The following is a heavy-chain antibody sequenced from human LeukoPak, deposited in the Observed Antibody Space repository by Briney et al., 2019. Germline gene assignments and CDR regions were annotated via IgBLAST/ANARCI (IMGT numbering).Heavy chain of an antibody. D-gene: IGHD1-26*01. V-gene: IGHV3-21*01. J-gene: IGHJ4*02. CDR2: ISGGSDYI. CDR3: ARWGLGPSFDY. Sequence: GGSLRLSCAASGFTFSSYSMTWVRQAPGKGLEWVSYISGGSDYIFYTDSVKGRFTISRDNAKKSLYLQLNGLRVEDTAVYYCARWGLGPSFDYWGRGTRVTVSS. CDR1: GFTFSSYS.